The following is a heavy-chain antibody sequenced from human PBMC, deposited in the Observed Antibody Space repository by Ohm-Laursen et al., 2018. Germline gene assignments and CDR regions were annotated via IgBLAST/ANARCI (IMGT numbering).Heavy chain of an antibody. J-gene: IGHJ4*02. CDR1: GFTFSDHW. Sequence: SLRLSCAASGFTFSDHWMTWVRQAPGKGLEWVANIKQDGSQKYYLDSVKGRFTISRDNAKNSLYLQMKSLRAEDTAVYYCAGDRNSNTWSYYWGQGTLVTVS. CDR3: AGDRNSNTWSYY. CDR2: IKQDGSQK. D-gene: IGHD6-13*01. V-gene: IGHV3-7*01.